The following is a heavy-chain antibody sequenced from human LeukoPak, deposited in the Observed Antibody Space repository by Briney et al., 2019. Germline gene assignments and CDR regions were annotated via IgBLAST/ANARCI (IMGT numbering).Heavy chain of an antibody. J-gene: IGHJ4*02. V-gene: IGHV4-39*07. CDR1: GGSISSSSYY. D-gene: IGHD2-2*01. CDR2: FYYSGST. Sequence: SETLSLTCTVSGGSISSSSYYWGWIRQPPGKGLEWIGSFYYSGSTNYNPSLKSRVTISVDTSKNQFSLKVSSVTAADRAVYYCARAHCTSSSCLFYFDYWGQGTLVTVSS. CDR3: ARAHCTSSSCLFYFDY.